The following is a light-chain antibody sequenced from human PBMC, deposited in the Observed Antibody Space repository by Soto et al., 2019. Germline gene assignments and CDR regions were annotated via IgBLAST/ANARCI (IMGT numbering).Light chain of an antibody. CDR2: GSS. V-gene: IGKV3-20*01. CDR1: QSVSSN. J-gene: IGKJ1*01. CDR3: QQYGSSPQDT. Sequence: EIVMTQSPATLSVSPWERATLSCRASQSVSSNLAWYQQKPGQAPRLPIYGSSSRATGIPDRFSGSGSGTDFTLTISSLEPEDFAAYYCQQYGSSPQDTFGQGTKVDIK.